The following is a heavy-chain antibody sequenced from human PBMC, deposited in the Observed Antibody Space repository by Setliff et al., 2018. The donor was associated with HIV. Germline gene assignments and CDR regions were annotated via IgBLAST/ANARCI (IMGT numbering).Heavy chain of an antibody. J-gene: IGHJ4*02. Sequence: GGSLRLSCAASGFTFSTYGMHWDRQAPGKGLEWVAIIFYDGSNKYYADSVKGRFTISRDNSKNTLYLQMNSLRAEDTAVYYCAKEMRDSYYYDSSGSLIPDYFDYWGQGTLVTVSS. V-gene: IGHV3-30*02. CDR1: GFTFSTYG. D-gene: IGHD3-22*01. CDR2: IFYDGSNK. CDR3: AKEMRDSYYYDSSGSLIPDYFDY.